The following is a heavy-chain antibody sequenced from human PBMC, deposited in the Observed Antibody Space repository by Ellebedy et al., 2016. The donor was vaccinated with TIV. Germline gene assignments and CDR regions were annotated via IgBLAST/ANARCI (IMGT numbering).Heavy chain of an antibody. CDR3: AGRGY. CDR1: GFTFSSYY. D-gene: IGHD3-10*01. Sequence: GESLKISXVASGFTFSSYYMNWVRQAPGKGLEWVANIKQDGSEKYYVDSVKGRFTISRDNAKNSLYLQMNNLRAEDTAVYYCAGRGYWGQGTLVTVSS. V-gene: IGHV3-7*01. CDR2: IKQDGSEK. J-gene: IGHJ4*02.